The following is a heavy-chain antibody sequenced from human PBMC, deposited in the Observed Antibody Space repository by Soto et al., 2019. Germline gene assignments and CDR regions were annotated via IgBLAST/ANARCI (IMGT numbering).Heavy chain of an antibody. J-gene: IGHJ5*02. CDR3: ARTKNTAMVP. CDR1: SGSISSYY. Sequence: KTSETLSLTCTVSSGSISSYYWSWIRQPPGKGLEWIGYIYYSGSTNYNPSLKSRVTISVDTSKNQSSLKLSSVTAADTAVYYCARTKNTAMVPWGQGTLVTVSS. D-gene: IGHD5-18*01. V-gene: IGHV4-59*01. CDR2: IYYSGST.